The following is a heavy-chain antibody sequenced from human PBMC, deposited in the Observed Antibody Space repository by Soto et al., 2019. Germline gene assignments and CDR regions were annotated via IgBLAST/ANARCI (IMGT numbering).Heavy chain of an antibody. CDR2: ISGSGGST. D-gene: IGHD3-10*01. Sequence: GGSLRLSCAASGFTFSSYAMSWVRQAPGKGLEWVSAISGSGGSTNYADSVKGRFTISRDNSKNTLYLQMNSLRAEDTAVYYCAKDGLLWFGELLESYAYWGQGTLVTVSS. J-gene: IGHJ4*02. CDR1: GFTFSSYA. CDR3: AKDGLLWFGELLESYAY. V-gene: IGHV3-23*01.